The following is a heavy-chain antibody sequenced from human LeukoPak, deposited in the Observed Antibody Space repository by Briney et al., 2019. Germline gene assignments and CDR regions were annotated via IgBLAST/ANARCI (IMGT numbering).Heavy chain of an antibody. J-gene: IGHJ4*02. V-gene: IGHV3-23*01. CDR2: VSGSGGST. CDR1: GFTFSSYS. CDR3: ARDPYYYDSSGYYSTY. Sequence: GGSLRLSCAASGFTFSSYSMNWVRQAPGKGLEWVSGVSGSGGSTYYADSVKGRFTISRDNSKNTLYLQMNSLRAEDTAVYYCARDPYYYDSSGYYSTYWGQGTLVTVSS. D-gene: IGHD3-22*01.